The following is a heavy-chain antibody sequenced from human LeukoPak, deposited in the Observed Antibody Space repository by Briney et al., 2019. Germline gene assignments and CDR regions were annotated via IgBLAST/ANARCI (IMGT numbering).Heavy chain of an antibody. CDR3: TRVTPISYALDV. D-gene: IGHD4-23*01. CDR1: GGSISSYY. Sequence: PSETLSLTCTVSGGSISSYYWSWIRQPPGKGLEWIGYIYYSGSTNYNPSLKSRVTISVDTSKNQFSLKLSSVTAADTAVYLSTRVTPISYALDVWGQGTMVTVSS. CDR2: IYYSGST. V-gene: IGHV4-59*01. J-gene: IGHJ3*01.